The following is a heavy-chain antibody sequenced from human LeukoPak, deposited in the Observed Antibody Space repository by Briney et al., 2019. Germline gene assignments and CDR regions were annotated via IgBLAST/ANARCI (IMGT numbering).Heavy chain of an antibody. CDR1: GGSISSSSYY. Sequence: SETLSLTCTVSGGSISSSSYYWGWIRPPPGKGLEWIGSIYYSGSTYYNPSLKSRVTIAVDTSKNQFPLKLSSVTAADTAVYYCARDSYDSSGYYPSFDYWGQGTLVTVSS. CDR2: IYYSGST. CDR3: ARDSYDSSGYYPSFDY. J-gene: IGHJ4*02. D-gene: IGHD3-22*01. V-gene: IGHV4-39*06.